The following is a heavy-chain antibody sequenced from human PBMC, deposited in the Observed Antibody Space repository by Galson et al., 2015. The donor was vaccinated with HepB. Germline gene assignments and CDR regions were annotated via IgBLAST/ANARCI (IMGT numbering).Heavy chain of an antibody. D-gene: IGHD1-14*01. J-gene: IGHJ6*02. CDR3: ARETYNPQGYYYGMDV. CDR1: GFTLSGSD. V-gene: IGHV3-73*01. Sequence: SLRLSCAASGFTLSGSDMHWVRQASGKGLEWVGRIRRKATSYATAYATAYAASVQGRFTISRDDSKNTAYLQMNSLKTADTAVYYCARETYNPQGYYYGMDVWGQGTTVTVSS. CDR2: IRRKATSYATAYAT.